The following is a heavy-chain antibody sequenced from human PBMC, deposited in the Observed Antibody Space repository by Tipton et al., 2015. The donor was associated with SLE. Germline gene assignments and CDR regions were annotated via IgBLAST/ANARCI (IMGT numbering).Heavy chain of an antibody. J-gene: IGHJ3*02. D-gene: IGHD2/OR15-2a*01. CDR1: GFTFSCYS. CDR3: VRDGTMAVLHAFDI. V-gene: IGHV3-48*01. CDR2: ISSSSSTI. Sequence: SLRLSCAASGFTFSCYSMNWVRQAPGKGLEWVSYISSSSSTIYYADSVKGRFTISRDNSKNTLYLQMNGLRAEDTAVYYCVRDGTMAVLHAFDIWGRGTTVTVSS.